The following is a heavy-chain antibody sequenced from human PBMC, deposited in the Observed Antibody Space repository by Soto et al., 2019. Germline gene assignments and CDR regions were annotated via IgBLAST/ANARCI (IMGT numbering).Heavy chain of an antibody. D-gene: IGHD3-10*01. Sequence: ESLKISCKGFGYSFTSYWINWVRQMTGKSLEWMERINPSDSYTNYSPSFQGHVTISADKSISTAYLQWSSLKASDTAMYYCARRPHGSSYYYYYGMDVWGQGTTVTVSS. V-gene: IGHV5-10-1*01. J-gene: IGHJ6*02. CDR2: INPSDSYT. CDR3: ARRPHGSSYYYYYGMDV. CDR1: GYSFTSYW.